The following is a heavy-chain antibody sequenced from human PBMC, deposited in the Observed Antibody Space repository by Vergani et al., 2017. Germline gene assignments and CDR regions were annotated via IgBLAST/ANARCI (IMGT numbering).Heavy chain of an antibody. D-gene: IGHD1-26*01. Sequence: EVQLVESGGGLVQPGRSLRLSCAASGFTFDDYAMHWVRQAPGKGLEWVSGISWNSGSIGYADYVKGRFTISRDNAKNSLYLQMNSLRAEDTALYYCAKSGGHIIVGATKGFDYWGQGTLVTVSS. CDR2: ISWNSGSI. V-gene: IGHV3-9*01. CDR3: AKSGGHIIVGATKGFDY. CDR1: GFTFDDYA. J-gene: IGHJ4*02.